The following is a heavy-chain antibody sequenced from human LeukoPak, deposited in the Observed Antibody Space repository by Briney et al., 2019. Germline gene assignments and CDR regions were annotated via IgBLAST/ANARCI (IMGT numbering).Heavy chain of an antibody. Sequence: KTSETLSLTCAVYGGSFSGYYWSWIRQPPGKGLEWIGEINHSGSTNYNPSLKSRVTISVDTSKNQFSLKLSSVTAADTAVYYCARGRAFGGVIVTHWGQGTLVTVSS. D-gene: IGHD3-16*02. J-gene: IGHJ4*02. CDR3: ARGRAFGGVIVTH. CDR1: GGSFSGYY. CDR2: INHSGST. V-gene: IGHV4-34*01.